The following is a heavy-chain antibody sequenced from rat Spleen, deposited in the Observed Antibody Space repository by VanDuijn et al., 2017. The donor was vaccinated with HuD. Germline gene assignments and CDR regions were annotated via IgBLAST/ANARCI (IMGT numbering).Heavy chain of an antibody. CDR3: ARRAYYGYLDF. J-gene: IGHJ1*01. Sequence: EVQLVESGGGLVQPGRSLKLSCVASGFTFTNYWMTWIRQAPGKGLEWVASITNNGDSTYYPDSVKGRFTISRDNTKNTQYLQVDSLRSEDTATYYCARRAYYGYLDFWGPGTMVTVSS. CDR2: ITNNGDST. D-gene: IGHD4-1*01. V-gene: IGHV5-31*01. CDR1: GFTFTNYW.